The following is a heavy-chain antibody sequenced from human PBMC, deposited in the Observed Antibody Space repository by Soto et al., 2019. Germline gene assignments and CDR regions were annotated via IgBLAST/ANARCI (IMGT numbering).Heavy chain of an antibody. CDR3: ARIRRETTVTTRGWGDY. CDR1: GFSLSNARMG. CDR2: IFSNDEK. D-gene: IGHD4-17*01. J-gene: IGHJ4*02. Sequence: QVTLKESGPVLVNPTETLTLTCTVSGFSLSNARMGVSWIRQPPGKALEWLAHIFSNDEKSYSTSLKSRLTISKDTSKSQVVLTMTNMDPVDTATYYCARIRRETTVTTRGWGDYWGQGTLVTVSS. V-gene: IGHV2-26*01.